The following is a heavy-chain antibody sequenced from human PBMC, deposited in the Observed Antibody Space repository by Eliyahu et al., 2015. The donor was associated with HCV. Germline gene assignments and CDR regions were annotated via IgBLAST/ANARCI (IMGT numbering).Heavy chain of an antibody. J-gene: IGHJ4*02. CDR3: AKDGTDIVVVPAASGY. D-gene: IGHD2-2*01. CDR2: ISGGSGGST. CDR1: GFTFSSYA. Sequence: AASGFTFSSYAMSWVRQAPGKGLEWVSAISGGSGGSTYYAASVKGRTISRDNSKNTLYLQMNSLRAEDTAVYYCAKDGTDIVVVPAASGYWGQGTLVTVSS. V-gene: IGHV3-23*01.